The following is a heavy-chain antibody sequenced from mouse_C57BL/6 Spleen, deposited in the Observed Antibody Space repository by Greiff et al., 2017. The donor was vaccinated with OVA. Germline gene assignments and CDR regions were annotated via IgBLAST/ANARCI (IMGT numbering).Heavy chain of an antibody. Sequence: QVQLQQPGAELVRPGSSVKLSCKASGYTFTSYWMHWVKQRPIQGLEWIGNIDPSDSETHYNQKFKDKATLTVDKSSSTAYMQLSSLTSEDSAVYYCARNGYDPYYYAMDYWGQGTSVTVSS. D-gene: IGHD2-2*01. CDR3: ARNGYDPYYYAMDY. J-gene: IGHJ4*01. CDR2: IDPSDSET. CDR1: GYTFTSYW. V-gene: IGHV1-52*01.